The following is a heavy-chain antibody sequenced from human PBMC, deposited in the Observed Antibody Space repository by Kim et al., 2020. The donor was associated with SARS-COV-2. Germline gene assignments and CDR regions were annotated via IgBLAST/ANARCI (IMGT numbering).Heavy chain of an antibody. CDR3: ARDQGSGGVCSNGYCHSYFIHYYYGMDV. D-gene: IGHD6-25*01. J-gene: IGHJ6*02. CDR2: ISGDGDYT. V-gene: IGHV3-43*02. Sequence: GGSLRLSCGASGFTFDNYAMHWVRQRPGKGLEWLSLISGDGDYTYSADTMKGRLIVSRDNKKNFLYLEMSSLTTEDTGFYYCARDQGSGGVCSNGYCHSYFIHYYYGMDVWGQGTTVTVSS. CDR1: GFTFDNYA.